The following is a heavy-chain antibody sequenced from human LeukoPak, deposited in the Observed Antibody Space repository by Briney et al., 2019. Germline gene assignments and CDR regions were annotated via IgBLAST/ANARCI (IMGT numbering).Heavy chain of an antibody. CDR1: GGSIRSGSYY. V-gene: IGHV4-61*02. J-gene: IGHJ4*02. CDR2: IYTSGST. Sequence: SQSLSLTCSVSGGSIRSGSYYWGWIRQPAGRGLEWIGRIYTSGSTNYNPSLKSRVTISVDTAKNQCTLKLSSVTAADTAVYYCARVANIVSFDYWGQGTLVTVSS. CDR3: ARVANIVSFDY. D-gene: IGHD2/OR15-2a*01.